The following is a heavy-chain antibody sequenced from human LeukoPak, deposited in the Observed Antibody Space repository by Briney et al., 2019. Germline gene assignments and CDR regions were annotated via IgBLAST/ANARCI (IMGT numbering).Heavy chain of an antibody. J-gene: IGHJ4*02. V-gene: IGHV4-59*01. CDR2: IYYSGST. Sequence: SETLSLTCTVSGGSISSYYWSWIRQPPGKGLEWIGYIYYSGSTNYNPSLKSRVTISVDTSKNQFSLKLSSVTAADTAVYYCARRPSEYCSGGTCYHFDYWGQGTLVTVPS. CDR1: GGSISSYY. CDR3: ARRPSEYCSGGTCYHFDY. D-gene: IGHD2-15*01.